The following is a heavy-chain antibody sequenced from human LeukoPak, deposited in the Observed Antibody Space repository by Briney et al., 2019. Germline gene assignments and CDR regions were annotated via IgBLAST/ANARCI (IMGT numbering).Heavy chain of an antibody. Sequence: FTFXXYAMHWVRQAPGXXLXWVSLISWDGGSTYYADSVKGRFTISRDNSKNXLYLQMNSLRAEDAALYYCXXXXXXXXXXXYXXXXMDVWGXGXTVTVSS. CDR2: ISWDGGST. J-gene: IGHJ6*03. CDR1: FTFXXYA. CDR3: XXXXXXXXXXXYXXXXMDV. V-gene: IGHV3-43D*03.